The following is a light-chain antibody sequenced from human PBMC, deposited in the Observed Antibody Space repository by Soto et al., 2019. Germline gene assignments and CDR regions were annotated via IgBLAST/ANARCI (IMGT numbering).Light chain of an antibody. CDR1: SSNIGSHT. V-gene: IGLV1-44*01. CDR2: SNT. Sequence: QSVLTQPPSASGTPGQTIAISCSGGSSNIGSHTVNWYQHLPGTAPRLLIYSNTQRPSGVPDRFSGSKSGTSASLAISGLQSEYEDDYYCAAWDDSLNGVVFGGGTKVTVL. J-gene: IGLJ2*01. CDR3: AAWDDSLNGVV.